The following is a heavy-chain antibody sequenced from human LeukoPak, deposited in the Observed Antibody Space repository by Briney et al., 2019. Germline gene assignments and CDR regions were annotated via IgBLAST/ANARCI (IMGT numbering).Heavy chain of an antibody. CDR2: ISAYNGNT. V-gene: IGHV1-18*01. Sequence: ASVKVSCKASGGTFSSYAISWVRQAPGQGLEWMGWISAYNGNTNYAQKLQGRVTMTTDTSTSTAYMELRSLRSDDTAVYYCARNRYYEYYFDYWGQGTLVTVSS. CDR3: ARNRYYEYYFDY. D-gene: IGHD2/OR15-2a*01. J-gene: IGHJ4*02. CDR1: GGTFSSYA.